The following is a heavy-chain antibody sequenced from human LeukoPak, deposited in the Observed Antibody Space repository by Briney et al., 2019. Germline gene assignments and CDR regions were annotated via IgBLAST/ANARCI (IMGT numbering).Heavy chain of an antibody. CDR3: ARDPPHSSGPNSPCFEY. Sequence: ASVTVSFTASGYTFSTYGISWVRQAPGQGLEWMGWISAYNGNTEYAQKFQGRVTMTTDTSTSTAYMELRSLRSDDTAVYYCARDPPHSSGPNSPCFEYWGQGTLVTVSS. V-gene: IGHV1-18*04. CDR1: GYTFSTYG. D-gene: IGHD6-19*01. CDR2: ISAYNGNT. J-gene: IGHJ4*02.